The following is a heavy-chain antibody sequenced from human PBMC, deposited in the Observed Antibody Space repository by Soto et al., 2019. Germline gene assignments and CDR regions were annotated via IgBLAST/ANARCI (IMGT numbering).Heavy chain of an antibody. J-gene: IGHJ5*02. CDR2: INYDGSTT. V-gene: IGHV3-74*01. D-gene: IGHD1-1*01. CDR3: ARAGTGRYWLDP. CDR1: GFTFSSYW. Sequence: EVQLVESGGGLVQPGGSLRLSCAASGFTFSSYWMHWVRQAPGKGLVWVSRINYDGSTTSYADSVKGRFTISRDNARNTLYLQMNSLSAEDTDVYYCARAGTGRYWLDPSAQGTLLNVSS.